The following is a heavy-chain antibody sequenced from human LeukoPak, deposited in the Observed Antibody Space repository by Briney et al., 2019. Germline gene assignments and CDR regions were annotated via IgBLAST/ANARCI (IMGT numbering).Heavy chain of an antibody. J-gene: IGHJ4*02. Sequence: GGSLRLSCSASGFTFSSFAMNWVRQAPGKGLEWVSIISGYGDTTYYTDSMKGRFTISRDNSKNTLYLQMNSLRAEDTAVYYCAKARITMVRGVIPFDYWGQGTLVTVSS. CDR1: GFTFSSFA. V-gene: IGHV3-23*01. D-gene: IGHD3-10*01. CDR2: ISGYGDTT. CDR3: AKARITMVRGVIPFDY.